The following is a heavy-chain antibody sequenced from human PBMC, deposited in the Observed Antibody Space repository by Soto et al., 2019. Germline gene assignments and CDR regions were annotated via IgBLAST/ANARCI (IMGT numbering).Heavy chain of an antibody. Sequence: ASVKVSCTASGYTFTIYGISGVRQAPGQGLEWMGWISAYNGNTNYAQKLQGRVTMTTDTSTSTAYMELRSLRSDDTAVYYCARGEELITIFGVVIIPYFDYWGQGTLVTVSS. D-gene: IGHD3-3*01. CDR3: ARGEELITIFGVVIIPYFDY. CDR1: GYTFTIYG. J-gene: IGHJ4*02. V-gene: IGHV1-18*01. CDR2: ISAYNGNT.